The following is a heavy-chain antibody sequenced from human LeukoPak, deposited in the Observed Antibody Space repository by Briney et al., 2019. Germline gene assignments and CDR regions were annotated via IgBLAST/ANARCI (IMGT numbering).Heavy chain of an antibody. V-gene: IGHV3-53*01. Sequence: PGGSLRLSCTVSGFTVSNNSMSWVRQAPGKGLEWVSFIYSDNTHYSDSVKGRFTISRDNSKNTLYLQVNGLRTEDTAVYYCAKDRLLNCRGDCYIFDYWGQGTVVTVSS. D-gene: IGHD2-21*02. CDR2: IYSDNT. CDR3: AKDRLLNCRGDCYIFDY. J-gene: IGHJ4*02. CDR1: GFTVSNNS.